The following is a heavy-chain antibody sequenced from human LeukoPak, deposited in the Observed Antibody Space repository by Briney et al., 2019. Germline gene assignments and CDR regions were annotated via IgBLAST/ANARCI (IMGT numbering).Heavy chain of an antibody. CDR1: GYTFTGYY. Sequence: ASVKVSCKASGYTFTGYYMHWVRQAPGQGLEWMGRINPNSGGTNYAQKFQGRVTMTRDTSISTAYMELSRLRSGDTAVYYCARVGGYYYDSSGYLGYWGQGTLVTVSS. J-gene: IGHJ4*02. V-gene: IGHV1-2*06. D-gene: IGHD3-22*01. CDR2: INPNSGGT. CDR3: ARVGGYYYDSSGYLGY.